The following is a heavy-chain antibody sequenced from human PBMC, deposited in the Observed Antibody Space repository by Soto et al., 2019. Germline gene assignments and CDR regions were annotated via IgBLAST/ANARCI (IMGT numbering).Heavy chain of an antibody. V-gene: IGHV1-69*13. J-gene: IGHJ5*02. D-gene: IGHD6-19*01. CDR2: IIPIFGTA. CDR1: GGTFSSYA. CDR3: AREEAGIAVAGTLGYNWFDP. Sequence: WASVKVSCKASGGTFSSYAISWVRQAPGQGLEWMGGIIPIFGTANYAQKFQGRVTITADESTSTAYMELSSLRSEDTAVYYCAREEAGIAVAGTLGYNWFDPWGQGTLVTVSS.